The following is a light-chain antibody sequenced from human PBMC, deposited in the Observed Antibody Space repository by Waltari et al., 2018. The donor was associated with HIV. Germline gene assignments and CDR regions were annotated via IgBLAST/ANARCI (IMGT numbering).Light chain of an antibody. CDR2: DAS. V-gene: IGKV3-11*01. CDR1: QSFSSY. CDR3: QQRSNWPPLT. Sequence: EIVLTKSPATLSLSPGERATLSCRASQSFSSYLACYQQKPGQAPRLLIYDASNRATGIPARFSGSGSGTDFTLTISSLEPEDFAVYYCQQRSNWPPLTFGGGTKVEIK. J-gene: IGKJ4*01.